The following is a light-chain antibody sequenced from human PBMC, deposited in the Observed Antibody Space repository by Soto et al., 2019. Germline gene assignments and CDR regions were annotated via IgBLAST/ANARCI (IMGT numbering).Light chain of an antibody. V-gene: IGKV1-33*01. Sequence: DIQMTQSPSSLSASVGYRVTFTGQASQDITNYLNWYQHKPGKAPELLIYDASNLETGVPSRFSGSGSGTDFTFTISSLQPEDFATYYCQQYDNFPLTFGGGTKVDIK. CDR2: DAS. J-gene: IGKJ4*01. CDR3: QQYDNFPLT. CDR1: QDITNY.